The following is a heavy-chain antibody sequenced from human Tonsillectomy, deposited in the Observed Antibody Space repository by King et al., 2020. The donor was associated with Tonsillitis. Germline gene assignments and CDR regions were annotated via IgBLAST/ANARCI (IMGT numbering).Heavy chain of an antibody. CDR3: AKGGSGWYGGLDY. CDR1: GFTFSSFA. CDR2: ISGSGGST. D-gene: IGHD6-19*01. J-gene: IGHJ4*02. Sequence: VQLVESGGGLVQPGGSLRLSCAASGFTFSSFAMNWVRQAPGKGLEWVSTISGSGGSTYYADSVKGRFIISRENSKNTLYLQMDSLRAEDTAVYYCAKGGSGWYGGLDYWGQGTLVTVSS. V-gene: IGHV3-23*04.